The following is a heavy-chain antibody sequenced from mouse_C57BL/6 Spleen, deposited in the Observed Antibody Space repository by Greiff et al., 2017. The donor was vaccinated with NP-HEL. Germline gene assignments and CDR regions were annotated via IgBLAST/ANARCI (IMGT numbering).Heavy chain of an antibody. J-gene: IGHJ3*01. CDR1: GFTFSSYA. CDR2: ISDGGSYT. D-gene: IGHD2-2*01. CDR3: ARDRGVTTGGGPWFAY. V-gene: IGHV5-4*01. Sequence: EVMLVESGGGLVKPGGSLKLSCAASGFTFSSYAMSWVRQTPEKRLEWVATISDGGSYTYYPDNVKGRFTISRDNAKNNLYLQMSHLKSEDTAMDYCARDRGVTTGGGPWFAYWGQGTLVTVSA.